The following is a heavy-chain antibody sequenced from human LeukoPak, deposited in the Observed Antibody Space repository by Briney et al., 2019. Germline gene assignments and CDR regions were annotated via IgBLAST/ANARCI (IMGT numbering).Heavy chain of an antibody. CDR2: ISPSGSTR. V-gene: IGHV3-48*03. J-gene: IGHJ5*02. CDR3: ARGNWFDP. Sequence: GGSLRLSCAASGFTFSSYEMNWVRQAPGKGLEWVSYISPSGSTRNFAESVKGRFTISRDNAKNSLYLQMNSLRDEDTAVYYCARGNWFDPWGQGTLVTASS. CDR1: GFTFSSYE.